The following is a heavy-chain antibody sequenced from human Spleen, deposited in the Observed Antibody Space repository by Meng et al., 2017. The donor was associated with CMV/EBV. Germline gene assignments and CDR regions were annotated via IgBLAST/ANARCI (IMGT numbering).Heavy chain of an antibody. CDR2: IRYDGSNK. CDR3: AKDRARGGAPDI. CDR1: GFTFSSYG. V-gene: IGHV3-30*02. J-gene: IGHJ3*02. Sequence: QVLLVESGGVVGQPGGSWGPAWAASGFTFSSYGMHWVRLAPGKGLEWVAFIRYDGSNKYYADSVKGRFTISRDNSKNTLYLQMNSLRAEDTAVYYCAKDRARGGAPDIWGQGTMVTVSS. D-gene: IGHD3-10*01.